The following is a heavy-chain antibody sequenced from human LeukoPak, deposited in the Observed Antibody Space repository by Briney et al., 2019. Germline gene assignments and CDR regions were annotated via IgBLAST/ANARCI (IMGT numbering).Heavy chain of an antibody. J-gene: IGHJ5*02. CDR3: ARGCIESRQQWLVRGNWFDP. Sequence: SETLSLTCAVYGGSFSGYYWSWIRQPPGKGLEWIGEINHSVSTNYNPPLKSRVTISVDTSKNQFSLKLGSVTAADTAVYYCARGCIESRQQWLVRGNWFDPWGQGTLVTVSS. CDR1: GGSFSGYY. D-gene: IGHD6-19*01. CDR2: INHSVST. V-gene: IGHV4-34*01.